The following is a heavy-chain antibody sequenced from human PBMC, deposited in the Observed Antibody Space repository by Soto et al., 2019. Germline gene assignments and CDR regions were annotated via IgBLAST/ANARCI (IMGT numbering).Heavy chain of an antibody. D-gene: IGHD6-13*01. Sequence: SVKVSCKASGGTFSSYAISWVRQAPGQGLEWMGGIIPIFGTANYAQKFQGRVTITADESTGTAYMELSSLRSEDTAVYYCARDWPYSSSPNWFDPWAREPWSPSPQ. CDR3: ARDWPYSSSPNWFDP. CDR1: GGTFSSYA. J-gene: IGHJ5*02. CDR2: IIPIFGTA. V-gene: IGHV1-69*13.